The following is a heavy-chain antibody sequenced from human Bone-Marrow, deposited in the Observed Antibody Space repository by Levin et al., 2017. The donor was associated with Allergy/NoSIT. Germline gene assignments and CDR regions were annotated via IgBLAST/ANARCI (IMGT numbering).Heavy chain of an antibody. Sequence: LTGGSLRLSCAASGFTFSSYGMHWVRQAPGKGLEWVAVIWYDGSNKYYADSVKGRFTISRDNSKNTLYLQMNSLRAEDTAVYYCARYGGNSTDLGYFDYWGQGTLVTVSS. CDR3: ARYGGNSTDLGYFDY. CDR2: IWYDGSNK. D-gene: IGHD4-23*01. V-gene: IGHV3-33*01. CDR1: GFTFSSYG. J-gene: IGHJ4*02.